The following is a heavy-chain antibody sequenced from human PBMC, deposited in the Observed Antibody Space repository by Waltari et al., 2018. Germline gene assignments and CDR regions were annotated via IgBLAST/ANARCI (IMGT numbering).Heavy chain of an antibody. CDR2: IYYSGST. J-gene: IGHJ4*02. V-gene: IGHV4-39*07. Sequence: QLQLQESGPGLVKPSETLSLTCTVSGGSISSSSYYWGWIRQPPGKGLEWIGSIYYSGSTYYSPSLKSRVTISVDTSKNQFSLKLSSVTAADTAVYYCARASKGYDSSGFYYWGQGTLVTVSS. D-gene: IGHD3-22*01. CDR3: ARASKGYDSSGFYY. CDR1: GGSISSSSYY.